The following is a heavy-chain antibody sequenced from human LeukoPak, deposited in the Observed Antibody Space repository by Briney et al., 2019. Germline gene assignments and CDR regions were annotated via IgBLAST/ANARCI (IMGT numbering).Heavy chain of an antibody. CDR3: AKAPPLEMATIGSQGY. Sequence: GGSLRLSCAASGFTFSSYGMPWVRQAPGKGLEWVAFISYDGSDKYYTDSVKGRSTISRDNSKNTLYLQMTSLRTEDTAVYYCAKAPPLEMATIGSQGYWGQGTLVTVSS. V-gene: IGHV3-30*18. J-gene: IGHJ4*02. CDR1: GFTFSSYG. D-gene: IGHD5-24*01. CDR2: ISYDGSDK.